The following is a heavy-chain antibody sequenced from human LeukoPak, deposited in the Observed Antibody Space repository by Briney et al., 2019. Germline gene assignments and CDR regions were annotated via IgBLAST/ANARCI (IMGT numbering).Heavy chain of an antibody. V-gene: IGHV3-33*01. CDR2: IWYDGSNK. J-gene: IGHJ4*02. D-gene: IGHD3-9*01. CDR1: GFTFSSYG. Sequence: GGSLRLSCAASGFTFSSYGMHWVRQAPGKGLEWVAVIWYDGSNKYYADSVKGRFTISRDNSKNTLYLQMNSLRAEDTAVYYCARDPYDILTGYYTLDWYFDYWGQGTLVTVSS. CDR3: ARDPYDILTGYYTLDWYFDY.